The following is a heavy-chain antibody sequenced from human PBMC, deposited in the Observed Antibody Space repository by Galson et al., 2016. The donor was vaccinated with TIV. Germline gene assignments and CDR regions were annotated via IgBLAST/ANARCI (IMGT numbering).Heavy chain of an antibody. J-gene: IGHJ5*02. CDR1: GYTFTDYY. Sequence: SVKVSCKASGYTFTDYYMHWVRQAPGQGLEWMAIINPNGDSTNYAQKFQGRVAMTTDKSTSTVYMGLSSLRSDDTTIYYCARGQRGNTDGYNWFDPWGQGTLVTVSS. CDR3: ARGQRGNTDGYNWFDP. CDR2: INPNGDST. D-gene: IGHD4-23*01. V-gene: IGHV1-46*01.